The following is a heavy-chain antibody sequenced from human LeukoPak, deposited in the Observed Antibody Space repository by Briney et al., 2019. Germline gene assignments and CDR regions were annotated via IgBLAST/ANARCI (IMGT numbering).Heavy chain of an antibody. Sequence: GASVKVSCKASGYTFTGYYMHWVRQAPGQGLEWMGWINPNGGGTNYAQKFQGRVTMTRDTSISTAYMELSRLRSDDTAVYYCARASYDILTGYSSLDYWGQGTLVTVSS. D-gene: IGHD3-9*01. CDR3: ARASYDILTGYSSLDY. CDR1: GYTFTGYY. J-gene: IGHJ4*02. CDR2: INPNGGGT. V-gene: IGHV1-2*02.